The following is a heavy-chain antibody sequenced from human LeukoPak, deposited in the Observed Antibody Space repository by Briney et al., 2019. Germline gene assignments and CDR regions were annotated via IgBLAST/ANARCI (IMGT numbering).Heavy chain of an antibody. Sequence: GGSLRLSCAASGFTFSSYAMSWVRQAPGKGLEWVSTFGVSGNTYFADSVKGRFTISRDNSKNTLYLQMNSLRAEDTAVYYCARVDYGDYGFDYWGQGTLVTVSS. V-gene: IGHV3-23*01. J-gene: IGHJ4*02. CDR3: ARVDYGDYGFDY. CDR1: GFTFSSYA. D-gene: IGHD4-17*01. CDR2: FGVSGNT.